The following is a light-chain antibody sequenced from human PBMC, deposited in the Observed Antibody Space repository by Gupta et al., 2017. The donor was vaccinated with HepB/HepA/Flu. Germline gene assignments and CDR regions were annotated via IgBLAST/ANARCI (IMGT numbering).Light chain of an antibody. CDR2: GAS. Sequence: EMVMTQSQATLSVSPGERATLSCRASQSVSSNLAWYQQKPGQAPRLLIYGASTRATGIPARFSGSGSGTEFTLTISSLQSEDFAVYYCQQYNKWPTYTFGQGTKLEIK. CDR3: QQYNKWPTYT. CDR1: QSVSSN. J-gene: IGKJ2*01. V-gene: IGKV3-15*01.